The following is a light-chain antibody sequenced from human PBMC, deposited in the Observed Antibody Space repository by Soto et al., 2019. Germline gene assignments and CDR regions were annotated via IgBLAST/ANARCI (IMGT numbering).Light chain of an antibody. CDR2: ATS. V-gene: IGKV3-20*01. CDR3: HQYGSSPYT. Sequence: EIVLTQSPGTLSLSPGERATLSCMASESVYSTHLGWSQQKRGQAPRLLIYATSTRATGIPDRFSGSGSGTDFTLTISRLEPEDFAVYYCHQYGSSPYTFGQGTKLEIK. CDR1: ESVYSTH. J-gene: IGKJ2*01.